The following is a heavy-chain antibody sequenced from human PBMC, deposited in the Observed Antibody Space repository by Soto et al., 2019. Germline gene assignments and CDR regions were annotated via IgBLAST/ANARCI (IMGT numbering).Heavy chain of an antibody. Sequence: PSETLSLTCTVSGGSISSGGYYWSWIRQHPGKGLEWIGYIYYSGSTYYNPSLKSRVTISVDTSKNQFSLKLSSVTAADTAVYYCARGILLAVALNWLDPWGQGTQVTVYS. V-gene: IGHV4-31*03. CDR2: IYYSGST. CDR3: ARGILLAVALNWLDP. D-gene: IGHD6-19*01. CDR1: GGSISSGGYY. J-gene: IGHJ5*02.